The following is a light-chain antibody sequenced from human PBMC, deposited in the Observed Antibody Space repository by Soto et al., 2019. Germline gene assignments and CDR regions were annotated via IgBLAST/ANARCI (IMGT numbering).Light chain of an antibody. CDR1: SSDVGAYNS. CDR3: CSYTDIALDVV. J-gene: IGLJ2*01. Sequence: QSALAQPASVSGSPGQSITISCTGTSSDVGAYNSVSWYQQHPHRAPQVIIYKGTQRPSGVSNRFSGSKSGNTASLTISGVRPEDEADYYCCSYTDIALDVVFGGGTKLTVL. V-gene: IGLV2-14*02. CDR2: KGT.